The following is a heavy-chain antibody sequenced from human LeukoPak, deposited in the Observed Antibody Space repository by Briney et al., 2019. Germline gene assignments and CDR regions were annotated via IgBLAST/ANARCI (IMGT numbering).Heavy chain of an antibody. Sequence: GGSLRLSCAATGFTFSSYWMNRVRQAPGKGLEWVASMKYDGSRIYYVDSVKGRFTISRDNAKNSLYLQMNSLRAEDTAVYYCARDHAVDGLVFDLWGQGTLVTVSS. CDR2: MKYDGSRI. V-gene: IGHV3-7*01. D-gene: IGHD5-24*01. CDR3: ARDHAVDGLVFDL. CDR1: GFTFSSYW. J-gene: IGHJ4*02.